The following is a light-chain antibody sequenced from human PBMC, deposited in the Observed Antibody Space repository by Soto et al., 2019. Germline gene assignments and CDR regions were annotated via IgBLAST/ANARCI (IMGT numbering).Light chain of an antibody. J-gene: IGKJ1*01. CDR1: QGISNY. CDR3: QKYNTAPWT. Sequence: DIQMTQSPSSLSASVGDRVTITCRASQGISNYLAWYQQKPGKVPKFLIYNESTLQSGVPSRLSGSGSGTDFTLTISSLQHEDVATYYCQKYNTAPWTFGQGTKVEIK. CDR2: NES. V-gene: IGKV1-27*01.